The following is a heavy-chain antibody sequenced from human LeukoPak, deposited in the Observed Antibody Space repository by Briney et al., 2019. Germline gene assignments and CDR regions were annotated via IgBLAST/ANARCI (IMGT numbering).Heavy chain of an antibody. D-gene: IGHD3-10*02. Sequence: GGSLRLSCAASGFTFSSYGMHWVRQAPGKGLEWVAVISYDGSNKYFADSVKGRFTISRDNSKSMLFLQLNSLRAEDTALYYCARDLHYYVAMDVWGQGTTVTVSS. CDR3: ARDLHYYVAMDV. V-gene: IGHV3-30*03. CDR2: ISYDGSNK. J-gene: IGHJ6*02. CDR1: GFTFSSYG.